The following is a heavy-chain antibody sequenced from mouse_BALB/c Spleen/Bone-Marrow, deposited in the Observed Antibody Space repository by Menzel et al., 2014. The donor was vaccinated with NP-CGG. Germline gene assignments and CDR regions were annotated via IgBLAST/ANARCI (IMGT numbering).Heavy chain of an antibody. CDR2: INPTSGYT. J-gene: IGHJ4*01. Sequence: QVHVKQSGAELAKPGASVKMSCKASGYTFTCYWMHWVKQRPGQGLEWIGYINPTSGYTEYNQKFKDKATLTADKSSSTAYMQLGSLTSEDSAVYYCATGYYAMDSWGQGSSVTVSS. V-gene: IGHV1-7*01. CDR1: GYTFTCYW. CDR3: ATGYYAMDS.